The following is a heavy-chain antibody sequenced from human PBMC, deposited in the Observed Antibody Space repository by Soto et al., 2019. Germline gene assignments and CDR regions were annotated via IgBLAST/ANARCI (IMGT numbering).Heavy chain of an antibody. CDR3: VKEWTGDTCPCMDV. V-gene: IGHV3-23*01. CDR1: GFTFNNYA. Sequence: EVQLLESGGGLVQPGGSLRLSCAASGFTFNNYAMTWVRQAPGKGLERVSTISGSDDSTYYADSVKGRLTISRDNSKNALYLQMSSLRAEDTALYSCVKEWTGDTCPCMDVWGQGTTVTVSS. J-gene: IGHJ6*01. D-gene: IGHD3-9*01. CDR2: ISGSDDST.